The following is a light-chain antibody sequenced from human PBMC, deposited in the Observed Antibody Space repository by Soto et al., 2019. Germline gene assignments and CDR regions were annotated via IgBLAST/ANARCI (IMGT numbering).Light chain of an antibody. J-gene: IGKJ4*01. V-gene: IGKV3-11*01. CDR2: DAS. CDR1: HSVGNY. CDR3: QQRTNWPLT. Sequence: DIVLTQSPAILSLSPGERATLSCRASHSVGNYLAWYQQKPGQAPRLLIFDASNRAPGIPARFSGRGSGTDFTLTIGSLEPEDFAVYYCQQRTNWPLTFGGGTKVEVK.